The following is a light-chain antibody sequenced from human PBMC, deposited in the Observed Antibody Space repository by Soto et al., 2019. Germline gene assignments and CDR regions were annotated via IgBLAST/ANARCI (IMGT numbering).Light chain of an antibody. V-gene: IGKV1-9*01. CDR2: AAS. CDR3: QRLNSYPVT. CDR1: QDISSY. J-gene: IGKJ3*01. Sequence: IQLTQSPSSLSASVGDRVTITCRASQDISSYLAWYQQKPGKAPKLLIYAASTLQSGVPSRFSGSGSGTDFTLTISSQQPEDFATYYCQRLNSYPVTFGPGTKVDIK.